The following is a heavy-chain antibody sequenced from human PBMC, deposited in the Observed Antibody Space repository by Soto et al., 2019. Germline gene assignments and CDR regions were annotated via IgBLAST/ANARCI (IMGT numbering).Heavy chain of an antibody. J-gene: IGHJ4*02. V-gene: IGHV3-30-3*01. Sequence: QVQLVESGGDVVQPGRSLRLSCAASGFTFGSYVMHWVRQAPGKGLEWVEVISHDGSTNYYPDSVKGRFTISRDNSKNTLNLQMNSLRPEDTAKYYCARDWDSWGQGTLVTVSS. CDR2: ISHDGSTN. CDR3: ARDWDS. CDR1: GFTFGSYV.